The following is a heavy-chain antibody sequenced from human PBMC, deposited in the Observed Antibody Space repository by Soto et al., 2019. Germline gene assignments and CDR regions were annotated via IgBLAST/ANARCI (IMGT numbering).Heavy chain of an antibody. D-gene: IGHD2-2*01. J-gene: IGHJ4*02. CDR3: AGVEPSCSSTSCIDY. V-gene: IGHV3-21*01. CDR2: ISSSGSYI. Sequence: EVQLVESGGGLVQPGGSLRLSCAASGFTFSSYSMNWVRQAPGKGLEWVSSISSSGSYIYYADSVKGRFTFSRDNAKNSLYLQKKSLSAEDTAVYYCAGVEPSCSSTSCIDYWGQGTLVTVSS. CDR1: GFTFSSYS.